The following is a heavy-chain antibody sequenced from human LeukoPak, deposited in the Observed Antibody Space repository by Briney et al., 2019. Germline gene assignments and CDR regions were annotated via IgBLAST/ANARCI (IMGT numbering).Heavy chain of an antibody. Sequence: SETLSVTCTVSGVSISSYYWSWIRQPPGKGLEWIGYIFYSGNTIYNPSLRSRVTISADASKNHFSLRLRSVTAADTAVYYCARLAAISGSDYPDDWGQGTLVTVSS. J-gene: IGHJ4*02. CDR3: ARLAAISGSDYPDD. CDR2: IFYSGNT. CDR1: GVSISSYY. V-gene: IGHV4-59*08. D-gene: IGHD1-26*01.